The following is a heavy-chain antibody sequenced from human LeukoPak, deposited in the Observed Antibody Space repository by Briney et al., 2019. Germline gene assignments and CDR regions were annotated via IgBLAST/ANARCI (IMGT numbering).Heavy chain of an antibody. J-gene: IGHJ4*02. CDR3: ARGNWQQLFVY. Sequence: ASVKVSCKASGYTFTGYYMHWVRQAPGQGLEWMGWINPYSGGTNYAQKFQGRVTMTRDTPISTAYMELSSLRSEDTAVYYCARGNWQQLFVYWGQGTLVTVSS. V-gene: IGHV1-2*02. CDR1: GYTFTGYY. D-gene: IGHD6-13*01. CDR2: INPYSGGT.